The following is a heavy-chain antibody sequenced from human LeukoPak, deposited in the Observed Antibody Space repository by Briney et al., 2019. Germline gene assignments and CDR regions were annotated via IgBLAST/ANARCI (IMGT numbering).Heavy chain of an antibody. J-gene: IGHJ5*02. Sequence: SQTLSLTCTVSGGSISSGDYYWSWIRQPPGKGLEWIGYIYYSGSTYYNPSLTSRVTISVDTSKNQFSLKLSSVTAADAAVYYCARVGGGSGPVGFDPWGQGTLVTVSS. V-gene: IGHV4-30-4*08. CDR2: IYYSGST. D-gene: IGHD3-10*01. CDR3: ARVGGGSGPVGFDP. CDR1: GGSISSGDYY.